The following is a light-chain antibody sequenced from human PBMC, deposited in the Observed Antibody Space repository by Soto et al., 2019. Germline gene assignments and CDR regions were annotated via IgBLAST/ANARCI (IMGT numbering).Light chain of an antibody. V-gene: IGLV2-14*02. CDR1: SSDVGSYNL. CDR3: SSHTSSSTPYV. J-gene: IGLJ1*01. CDR2: DVS. Sequence: QSALTQPASVSGSPGQSITISCTGTSSDVGSYNLVSWYQQHPGKAPKLIIYDVSSRPSGVSNRFSGSKSGNTASLTISGLRAEDEADYYCSSHTSSSTPYVFGTGTKVTVL.